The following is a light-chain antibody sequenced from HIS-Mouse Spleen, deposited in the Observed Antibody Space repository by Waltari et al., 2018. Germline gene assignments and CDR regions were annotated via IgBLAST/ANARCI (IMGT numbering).Light chain of an antibody. Sequence: QSVLTQPPSVSGAPGQRVTISCTGSSSNIGAGYDVHWYQQLPGTAPKLLIYGNRTRPSGVPDRVSGSKSGTAASLAITGLQAEDEADYYCQSYDSSLSGVFGGGTKLTVL. V-gene: IGLV1-40*01. CDR1: SSNIGAGYD. J-gene: IGLJ3*02. CDR2: GNR. CDR3: QSYDSSLSGV.